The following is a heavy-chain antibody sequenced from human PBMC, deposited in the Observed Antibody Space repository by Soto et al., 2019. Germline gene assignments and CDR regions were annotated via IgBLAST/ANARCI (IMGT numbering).Heavy chain of an antibody. V-gene: IGHV3-33*01. CDR2: IRSDGSIK. J-gene: IGHJ4*02. D-gene: IGHD3-3*01. CDR3: ARGNIKTFGVLITIPFDY. CDR1: GFIFSDFG. Sequence: GGSLRLSCAASGFIFSDFGMHWVRQAPGKGLEWVAVIRSDGSIKYYADSVKGRFSISRDNDNDTLYLRMDSLRADDTAVYYCARGNIKTFGVLITIPFDYWGQGTLVTVSS.